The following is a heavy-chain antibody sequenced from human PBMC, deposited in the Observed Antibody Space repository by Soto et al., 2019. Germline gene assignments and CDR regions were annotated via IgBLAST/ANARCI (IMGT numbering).Heavy chain of an antibody. V-gene: IGHV1-18*01. D-gene: IGHD6-19*01. Sequence: ASVKVSCKAPGYTFTSYGISWVRQAPGQGLEWMGWISAYNGNTNYAQKLQGRVTMTTDTSTSTAYMELRSLRSDDTAVYYCARELAVAGNWWFDPWGQGTLVTVSS. CDR3: ARELAVAGNWWFDP. J-gene: IGHJ5*02. CDR2: ISAYNGNT. CDR1: GYTFTSYG.